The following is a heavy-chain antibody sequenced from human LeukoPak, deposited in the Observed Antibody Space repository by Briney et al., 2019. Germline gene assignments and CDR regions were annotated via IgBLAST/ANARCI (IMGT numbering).Heavy chain of an antibody. V-gene: IGHV3-23*01. J-gene: IGHJ4*02. CDR3: ANLLRWEPY. CDR1: GFTFSSYG. D-gene: IGHD4-23*01. CDR2: ISDNVGRT. Sequence: GGTLRLSCAASGFTFSSYGMSWVRQAPGKGLEWVSTISDNVGRTYYADSVEGRFTISRDNSKNTLYLQMNSLRAEDTAVYYCANLLRWEPYWGQGTLVTVSS.